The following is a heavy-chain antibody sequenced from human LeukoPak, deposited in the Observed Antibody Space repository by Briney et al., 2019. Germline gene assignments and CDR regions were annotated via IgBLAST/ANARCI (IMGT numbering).Heavy chain of an antibody. J-gene: IGHJ4*02. CDR1: GGSISSGGYY. V-gene: IGHV4-31*03. Sequence: SETLSLTCTVSGGSISSGGYYWSWIRQHPGKGLEWIGYIYYSGSTYYNPSLKSRVTISVDTSKNQFSLKLSSVTAADTAVYYCASAYYDILTGYSYYSDYWGQGTLVTVSS. CDR3: ASAYYDILTGYSYYSDY. CDR2: IYYSGST. D-gene: IGHD3-9*01.